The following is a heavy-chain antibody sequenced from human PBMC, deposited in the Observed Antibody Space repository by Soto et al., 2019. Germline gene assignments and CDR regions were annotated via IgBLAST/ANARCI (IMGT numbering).Heavy chain of an antibody. CDR1: GYSFTSYG. CDR3: ARDIVFEDSSDNRAGY. CDR2: ISGYNGYT. D-gene: IGHD3-22*01. Sequence: ASVKVSCKASGYSFTSYGFSWVRQAPGQGLEWMGWISGYNGYTKYSQRFQGRVTMTTDTSTSTVYMGLRSLRADDTAVYYCARDIVFEDSSDNRAGYWGQGTLVTVSS. J-gene: IGHJ4*02. V-gene: IGHV1-18*01.